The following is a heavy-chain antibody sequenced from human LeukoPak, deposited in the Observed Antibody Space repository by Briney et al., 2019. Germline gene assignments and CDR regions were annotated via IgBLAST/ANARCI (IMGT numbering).Heavy chain of an antibody. Sequence: SETLSLTCAVFGGSFSGYHWSWIRQPPGKGLEWIGGVNYGESTNYNPSLKSRVTISVDTSKNQFSLKLTSETAADTAVYYCARGHLRPGIAVAFGSRRATWFDPWGQGTLVTVSS. V-gene: IGHV4-34*01. CDR3: ARGHLRPGIAVAFGSRRATWFDP. J-gene: IGHJ5*02. CDR2: VNYGEST. D-gene: IGHD6-19*01. CDR1: GGSFSGYH.